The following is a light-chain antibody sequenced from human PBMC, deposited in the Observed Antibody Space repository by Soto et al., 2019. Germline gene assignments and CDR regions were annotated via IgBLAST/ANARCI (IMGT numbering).Light chain of an antibody. J-gene: IGLJ1*01. Sequence: QSALTQPASVSGSPGQSITISCTGTSSDVGAYNFVSWYQQHPGKVPKLMIFDVSSRPSGVSDRFSGSKSGNTASLTISVLQAEEEVDYCCGSYTSSSTHVFGSGTKVTV. CDR3: GSYTSSSTHV. V-gene: IGLV2-14*03. CDR1: SSDVGAYNF. CDR2: DVS.